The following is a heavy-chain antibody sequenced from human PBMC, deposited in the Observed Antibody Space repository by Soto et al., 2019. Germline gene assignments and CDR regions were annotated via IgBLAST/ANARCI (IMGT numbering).Heavy chain of an antibody. V-gene: IGHV1-2*02. CDR2: INAHSGGT. Sequence: ASVKVSCKASGFSFTGYYIHWPRQAPGQGLEWMGWINAHSGGTEYAQKFQGRVTLTRDTSISTAYMTLSSLRSDDTAIYYCAKDLTRQLAYWLDPWGPVTQVPVSS. CDR1: GFSFTGYY. CDR3: AKDLTRQLAYWLDP. D-gene: IGHD6-6*01. J-gene: IGHJ5*02.